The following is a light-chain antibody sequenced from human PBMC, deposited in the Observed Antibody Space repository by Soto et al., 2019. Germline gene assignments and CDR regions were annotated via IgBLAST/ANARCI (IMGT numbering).Light chain of an antibody. CDR1: QSVSSD. CDR2: GAS. V-gene: IGKV3-15*01. Sequence: VVTQSPATLSVFPGETATLSCRASQSVSSDLAWYQQRPGQAPRLLIYGASTRATGIPARFRGSGSGTELRLTISSLQSEDFANYYCQQYNTWHPKMAFGRGTKVEIK. CDR3: QQYNTWHPKMA. J-gene: IGKJ1*01.